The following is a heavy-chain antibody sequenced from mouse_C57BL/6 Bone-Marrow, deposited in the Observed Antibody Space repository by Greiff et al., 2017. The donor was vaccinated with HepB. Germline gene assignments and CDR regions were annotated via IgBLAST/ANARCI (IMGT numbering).Heavy chain of an antibody. CDR2: IDPSDSYT. D-gene: IGHD1-1*01. Sequence: QVQLQQPGAELVKPGASVKLSCKASGYTFTSYWMQWVKQRPGQGLEWIGEIDPSDSYTNYNQKFKGKATLTVDTSSSPAYMQLSSLTSEDSAVYYCATYYYGSSYVYAMDYWGQGISVTVSS. V-gene: IGHV1-50*01. J-gene: IGHJ4*01. CDR1: GYTFTSYW. CDR3: ATYYYGSSYVYAMDY.